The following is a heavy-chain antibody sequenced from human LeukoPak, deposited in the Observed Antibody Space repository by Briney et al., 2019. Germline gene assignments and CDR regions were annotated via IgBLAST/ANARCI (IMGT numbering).Heavy chain of an antibody. CDR2: ISGSGGST. CDR3: ASDSSGYPY. V-gene: IGHV3-23*01. Sequence: PGGTLRLSCVASGFTFSSYGMSWVRQAPGKGLEWVSAISGSGGSTYYADSVKGRFTISRDNSKNTLYLQMNSLRAEDTAVYYCASDSSGYPYWGQGTLVTVSS. CDR1: GFTFSSYG. D-gene: IGHD3-22*01. J-gene: IGHJ4*02.